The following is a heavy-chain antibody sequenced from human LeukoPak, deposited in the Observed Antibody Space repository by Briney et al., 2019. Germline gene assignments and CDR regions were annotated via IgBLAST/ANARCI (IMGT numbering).Heavy chain of an antibody. CDR3: ARDLGYCSGGSCTNWFDP. J-gene: IGHJ5*02. V-gene: IGHV3-30-3*01. CDR2: ISYDGSNT. CDR1: GFTFCSYA. Sequence: EGSLRLSSAASGFTFCSYAMHWVPQAPGKGLEWVSVISYDGSNTYYADSVKGRSTISRDNSKNTLYLQMNSLRAEDTAVYYCARDLGYCSGGSCTNWFDPWGQGTLVTVSS. D-gene: IGHD2-15*01.